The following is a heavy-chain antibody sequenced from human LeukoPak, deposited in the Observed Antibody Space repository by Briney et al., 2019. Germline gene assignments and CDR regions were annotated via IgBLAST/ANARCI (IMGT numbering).Heavy chain of an antibody. J-gene: IGHJ4*02. CDR1: GGTFRSYA. Sequence: SVTASCKASGGTFRSYAISWMRQAPGQGLEWMGGIIPLFGTAHYAQKFQGRVTIPADESTSTAYMELSSLRSEDTAVYYCASLSYGYVYWGQGTLVTVSS. D-gene: IGHD5-18*01. CDR2: IIPLFGTA. CDR3: ASLSYGYVY. V-gene: IGHV1-69*13.